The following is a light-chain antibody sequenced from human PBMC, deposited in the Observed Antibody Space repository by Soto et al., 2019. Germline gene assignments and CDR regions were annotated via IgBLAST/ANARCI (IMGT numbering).Light chain of an antibody. J-gene: IGKJ5*01. V-gene: IGKV3D-15*01. Sequence: EIVMTQSPATLSVSPGERATLSCRASQSVSSNLAWYQQKPGQAPRLLLYGASTRATGIPARFSGSGSGTEFTLTSSSLQSEYVAVYYCQQYNNWPITFGQGTRLEIK. CDR2: GAS. CDR1: QSVSSN. CDR3: QQYNNWPIT.